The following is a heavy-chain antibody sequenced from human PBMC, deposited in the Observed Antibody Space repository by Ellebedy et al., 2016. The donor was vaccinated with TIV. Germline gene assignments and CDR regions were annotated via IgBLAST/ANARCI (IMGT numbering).Heavy chain of an antibody. Sequence: GESLKISCVGSGFQFNGYAWPWVRQGPGKGLEWVAAVGTAGDPYYSDSVKGRVTISSENAKNSMYLQMNSLTAGDPAVFYCARGRYYYGSGNYYTHYFDVWGQGTLVTVSS. V-gene: IGHV3-13*05. CDR1: GFQFNGYA. CDR2: VGTAGDP. J-gene: IGHJ4*02. D-gene: IGHD3-10*01. CDR3: ARGRYYYGSGNYYTHYFDV.